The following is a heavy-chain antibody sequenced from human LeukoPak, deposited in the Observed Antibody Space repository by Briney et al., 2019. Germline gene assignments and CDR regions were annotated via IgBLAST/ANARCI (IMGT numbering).Heavy chain of an antibody. J-gene: IGHJ3*02. CDR3: ARDLPGYREPNEVFDI. V-gene: IGHV4-38-2*02. CDR1: GYSISSGYY. CDR2: IYHSGST. Sequence: SETLSLTCTVSGYSISSGYYWGWIRQPPGKGLEWIGSIYHSGSTYYNPSLKSRVTISVDTSKNQFSLKLSSVTAADTAVYYCARDLPGYREPNEVFDIWGQGTMVTISS. D-gene: IGHD3-9*01.